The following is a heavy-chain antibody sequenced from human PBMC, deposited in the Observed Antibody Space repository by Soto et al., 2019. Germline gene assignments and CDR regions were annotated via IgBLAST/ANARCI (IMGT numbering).Heavy chain of an antibody. CDR1: GDSVSSNSAA. Sequence: SQTLSLTCAISGDSVSSNSAAWNWIRQSPSRGLEWLGRTYYRSRWYNDYAVSVRSRITVNPDTSKNQFSLQLTSVTPEYTVVYYCAGTTSHYWYYMDVWGKGTTVTVSS. CDR3: AGTTSHYWYYMDV. J-gene: IGHJ6*03. CDR2: TYYRSRWYN. V-gene: IGHV6-1*01. D-gene: IGHD1-7*01.